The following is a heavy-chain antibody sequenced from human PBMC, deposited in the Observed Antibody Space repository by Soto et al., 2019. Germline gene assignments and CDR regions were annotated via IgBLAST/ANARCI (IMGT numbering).Heavy chain of an antibody. D-gene: IGHD3-10*01. CDR1: GGSVNSGSYY. V-gene: IGHV4-39*07. J-gene: IGHJ6*02. CDR3: ARVRGGSGSYPNYYYGMDV. Sequence: PSETLSLTCTVSGGSVNSGSYYWSWIRQTPGKGLEWLGSIDYSGRTYYNPSLKSRVSTSVDLSKNQFSLNLRSVTAADTAVYYCARVRGGSGSYPNYYYGMDVWGQGTMVTVSS. CDR2: IDYSGRT.